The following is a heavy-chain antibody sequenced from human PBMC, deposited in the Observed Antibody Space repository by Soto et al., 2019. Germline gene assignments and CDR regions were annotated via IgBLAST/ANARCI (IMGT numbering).Heavy chain of an antibody. V-gene: IGHV3-23*01. CDR1: GFTFSTYT. D-gene: IGHD2-2*01. CDR3: AKARCSTTNCYVPDY. J-gene: IGHJ4*02. Sequence: PGGSLRLSCAAPGFTFSTYTMSWVRQAPGKGLEWVSAISGSGGSPSYADSVQGRFTISRDNPKNTLYLQMNSLRAEDTAMYYCAKARCSTTNCYVPDYWGQGTLVTVSS. CDR2: ISGSGGSP.